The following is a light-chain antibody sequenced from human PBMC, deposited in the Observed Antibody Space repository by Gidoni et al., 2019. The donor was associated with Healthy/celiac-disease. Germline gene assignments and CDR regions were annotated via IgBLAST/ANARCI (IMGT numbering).Light chain of an antibody. CDR3: QSYDSSNQV. CDR2: EDN. CDR1: SGSIASNY. J-gene: IGLJ3*02. Sequence: FMLPQPHSVSESPGKTVTISCTRSSGSIASNYVQWYQQRPGSAPTIVIYEDNHRPSGVPDRFSGSIDSSSNSASLTISGLKTEDEADYYCQSYDSSNQVFGGGTKLTVL. V-gene: IGLV6-57*03.